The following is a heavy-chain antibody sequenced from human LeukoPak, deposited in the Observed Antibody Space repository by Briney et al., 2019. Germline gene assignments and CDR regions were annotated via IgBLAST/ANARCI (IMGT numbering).Heavy chain of an antibody. J-gene: IGHJ4*02. CDR3: ARHRFITYYYDSSGPDFDY. D-gene: IGHD3-22*01. V-gene: IGHV4-59*08. CDR2: IYYSGST. Sequence: SETLSLTCTVSGGSISSYYWSWIRQPPGKGLEWIGYIYYSGSTNYNPSLKSRVTISVDTSKNQFSLKLSSVTAADTAVYYRARHRFITYYYDSSGPDFDYWGQGTLVTVSS. CDR1: GGSISSYY.